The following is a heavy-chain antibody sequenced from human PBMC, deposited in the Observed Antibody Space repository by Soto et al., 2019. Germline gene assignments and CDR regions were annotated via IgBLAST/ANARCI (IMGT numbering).Heavy chain of an antibody. CDR3: ARGASSTSPLHWFDS. CDR2: IYYTGSA. D-gene: IGHD2-2*01. V-gene: IGHV4-31*03. CDR1: GGSISSGGYY. J-gene: IGHJ5*01. Sequence: PSETLSRTCTVSGGSISSGGYYWSWIRQHPGKGLEWIGYIYYTGSAYYNPSLKSRVTISIDTSENRFSLKLSSVTVADTAVYYCARGASSTSPLHWFDSWGQGTQVTVSS.